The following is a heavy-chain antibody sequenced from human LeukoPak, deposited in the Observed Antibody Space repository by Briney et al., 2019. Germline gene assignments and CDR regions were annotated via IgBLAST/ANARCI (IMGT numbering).Heavy chain of an antibody. Sequence: SETLSLTCAVYSGSFRGYSWSWIRQPPGKGLEWIGEINHSGSTNYNPSLKSRVTISVDTSKNQFSLKLSSVTAADTAVYYCAYGDYDAFDIWGQGTMVTVSS. V-gene: IGHV4-34*01. D-gene: IGHD4-17*01. CDR1: SGSFRGYS. J-gene: IGHJ3*02. CDR2: INHSGST. CDR3: AYGDYDAFDI.